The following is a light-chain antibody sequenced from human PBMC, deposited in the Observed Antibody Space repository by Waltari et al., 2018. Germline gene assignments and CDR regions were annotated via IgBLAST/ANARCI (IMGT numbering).Light chain of an antibody. V-gene: IGKV3-15*01. CDR1: QSISFN. CDR3: QQYNTGPPCT. CDR2: GAS. Sequence: EIVMKQSPATLSVSPGERATLSCRASQSISFNLAWYQQKPGQAPRLLIYGASTRASGIPARFSGSGSGTDFSRTISSLQSEDFAVYFCQQYNTGPPCTFGQGTKVEVK. J-gene: IGKJ1*01.